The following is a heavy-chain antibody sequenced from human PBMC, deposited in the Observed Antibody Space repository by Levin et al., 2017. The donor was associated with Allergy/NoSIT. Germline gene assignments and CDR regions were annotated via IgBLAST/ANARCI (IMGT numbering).Heavy chain of an antibody. V-gene: IGHV3-7*03. CDR3: ARGGGREGVHY. CDR1: GFTFSGYW. J-gene: IGHJ4*02. CDR2: IKEDGSEK. Sequence: LPGGSLRLSCAASGFTFSGYWMSWVRQAPGKGLEWVANIKEDGSEKYYVDSVKGRFTISRDNAKNSLYLQLSSLRAEDTAVYYCARGGGREGVHYWGQGTLVTVSS. D-gene: IGHD2-15*01.